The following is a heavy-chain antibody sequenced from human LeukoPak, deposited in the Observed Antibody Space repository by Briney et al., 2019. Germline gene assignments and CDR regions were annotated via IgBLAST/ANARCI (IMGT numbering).Heavy chain of an antibody. V-gene: IGHV1-24*01. D-gene: IGHD6-19*01. Sequence: ASVKVSCKVSGYILIELSIHWVRQAPGKGLEWMGGFDPEDGETIYAQKFQGRVTMTEDTSTDTAYMELSSLRSEDTAVYYCATGGEQWTSFDYWGKGPLVPASS. CDR2: FDPEDGET. CDR3: ATGGEQWTSFDY. CDR1: GYILIELS. J-gene: IGHJ4*02.